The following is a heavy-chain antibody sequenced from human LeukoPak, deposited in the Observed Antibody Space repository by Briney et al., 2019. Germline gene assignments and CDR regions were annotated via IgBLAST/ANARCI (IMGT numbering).Heavy chain of an antibody. D-gene: IGHD6-19*01. V-gene: IGHV3-74*01. CDR1: GFTFSKYW. Sequence: GGSLRLSCAASGFTFSKYWMLWVRQAPGKGLESVSRINTDGTVTTYADSVKGRFTVSRDNADNTMFLQMNSVRDEDTAVYYCATKQWLAPPPDSWGQGTPVTVSS. CDR2: INTDGTVT. J-gene: IGHJ4*02. CDR3: ATKQWLAPPPDS.